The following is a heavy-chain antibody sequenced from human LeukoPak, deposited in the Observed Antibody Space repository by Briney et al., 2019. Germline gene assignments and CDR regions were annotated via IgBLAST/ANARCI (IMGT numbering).Heavy chain of an antibody. CDR3: ARGQIDLLRNYFDS. CDR1: GFIVSHKY. V-gene: IGHV3-66*01. CDR2: IYTAGNT. J-gene: IGHJ4*02. D-gene: IGHD3-22*01. Sequence: GGSLRLSRAASGFIVSHKYMAWVRQAPGKGLEWLSIIYTAGNTVSAEPVKGRFIISRDNSRNTVHLQMNSLRDDDTAVYYCARGQIDLLRNYFDSWGPGTLVAVSS.